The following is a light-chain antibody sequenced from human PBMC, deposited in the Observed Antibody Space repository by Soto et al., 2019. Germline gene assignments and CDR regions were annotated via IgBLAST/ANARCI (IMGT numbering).Light chain of an antibody. V-gene: IGKV4-1*01. CDR2: WAS. J-gene: IGKJ4*02. CDR1: QSVLYSSNNKNY. CDR3: QNHYSPPPA. Sequence: DIVMTQSPDSLAVSLGERATINCKSSQSVLYSSNNKNYLTWYQQKPGQPPRLLIYWASTRESGVPDRFSGSGSGTDFTLTISSLQAEDVAVYYCQNHYSPPPAFGGGPKVEIK.